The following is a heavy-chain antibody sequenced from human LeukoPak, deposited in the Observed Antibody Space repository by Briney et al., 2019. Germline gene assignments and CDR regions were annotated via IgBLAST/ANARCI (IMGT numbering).Heavy chain of an antibody. J-gene: IGHJ4*02. D-gene: IGHD6-6*01. CDR3: ASQVPAAPGGSLAARRFDY. Sequence: SQTLSLTCAISGDSFFSNSAAWNWIRQSPSRGLEWLGRTYYRSKWYNDYAVSVKSRITINPDTSKNQFSLQLNSVTPEDTAVYYCASQVPAAPGGSLAARRFDYWGQGTLVTVSS. CDR1: GDSFFSNSAA. V-gene: IGHV6-1*01. CDR2: TYYRSKWYN.